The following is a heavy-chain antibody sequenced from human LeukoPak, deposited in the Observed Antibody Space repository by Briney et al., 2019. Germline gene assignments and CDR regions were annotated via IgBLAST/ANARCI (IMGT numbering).Heavy chain of an antibody. V-gene: IGHV3-7*01. CDR1: GFTFSSYW. CDR2: IKQDGSEK. J-gene: IGHJ6*03. Sequence: GSLRLSCAASGFTFSSYWMSWVRQAPGKGLEWVANIKQDGSEKYYVDSVKGRFTVSRDNAKNSLYLQMNSLRAEDTAVYYCARDRSSSWSIYYYYYYMDVWGKGTTVTVSS. D-gene: IGHD6-13*01. CDR3: ARDRSSSWSIYYYYYYMDV.